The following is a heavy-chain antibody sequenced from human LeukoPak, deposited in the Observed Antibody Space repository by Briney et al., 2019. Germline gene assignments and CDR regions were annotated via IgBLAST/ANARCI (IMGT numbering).Heavy chain of an antibody. CDR2: IYTSGTT. D-gene: IGHD3-3*01. Sequence: SETLSLTSTVSAGSISSFSGSWIRHPPGKGLEWIGSIYTSGTTNYNPSHKSRVTISVDTSKNQFSLKLSSVTAADTAVYYCARHVLRSLRFLEGEAFDIWGQGTMVTVSS. CDR1: AGSISSFS. V-gene: IGHV4-4*09. CDR3: ARHVLRSLRFLEGEAFDI. J-gene: IGHJ3*02.